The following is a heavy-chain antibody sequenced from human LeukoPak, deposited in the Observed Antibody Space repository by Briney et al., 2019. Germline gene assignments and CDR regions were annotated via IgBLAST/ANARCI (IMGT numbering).Heavy chain of an antibody. CDR3: ARDRRVYGSGPYYFDY. J-gene: IGHJ4*02. CDR2: IYYSGST. Sequence: SETLSLTCTVSGGSISSYYWSWIRQPPVKGLEWIGYIYYSGSTNYNPSLKSRVTISVDTSKNQFSLKLSSVTAADTAVYYCARDRRVYGSGPYYFDYWGQGTLVTVSS. D-gene: IGHD3-10*01. CDR1: GGSISSYY. V-gene: IGHV4-59*01.